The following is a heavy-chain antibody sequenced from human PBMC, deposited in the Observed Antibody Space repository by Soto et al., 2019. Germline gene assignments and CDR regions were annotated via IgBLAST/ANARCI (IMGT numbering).Heavy chain of an antibody. D-gene: IGHD6-13*01. V-gene: IGHV3-13*01. Sequence: EVQLVESGGGLVQPGGSLRLSCAASGFTFSNYDMHWVRPVTGKGLEWVSAIGAAGDTYYPDSVKGRFTISRENAKNSLYLQMNSLRAEDTAVYYCASGGWGSSWYEGGSRIDYWGQGALVTVSS. CDR3: ASGGWGSSWYEGGSRIDY. J-gene: IGHJ4*02. CDR1: GFTFSNYD. CDR2: IGAAGDT.